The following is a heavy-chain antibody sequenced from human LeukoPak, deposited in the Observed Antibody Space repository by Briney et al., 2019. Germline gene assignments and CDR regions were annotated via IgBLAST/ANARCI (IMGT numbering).Heavy chain of an antibody. D-gene: IGHD1-26*01. CDR2: MSHSGYP. Sequence: SETLSLTCAVYGGSFSGYSWTWIRQPPGKGLEWIGEMSHSGYPSYNPSLKSRVAISVDTSKNQFSPKLSSVTAADTAVYYCARHISGSYHPGRYYYYMDVWGKGTTVTVSS. CDR1: GGSFSGYS. J-gene: IGHJ6*03. V-gene: IGHV4-34*01. CDR3: ARHISGSYHPGRYYYYMDV.